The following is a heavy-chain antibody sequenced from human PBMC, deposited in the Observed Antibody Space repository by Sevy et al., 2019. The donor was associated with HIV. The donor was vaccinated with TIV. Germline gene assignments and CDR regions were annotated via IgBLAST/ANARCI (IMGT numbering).Heavy chain of an antibody. V-gene: IGHV1-8*01. CDR1: GYTFTSYD. J-gene: IGHJ6*02. Sequence: VSVKVSCKASGYTFTSYDINWVRQATGQGLEWMGWMNPNSGNTGYAQKFQGRVTMTRNTSISTAYMELSSLRSEDTAVYYCARQGHYDFWSGFPPDNYYGMDVWGQWTTVTVSS. D-gene: IGHD3-3*01. CDR3: ARQGHYDFWSGFPPDNYYGMDV. CDR2: MNPNSGNT.